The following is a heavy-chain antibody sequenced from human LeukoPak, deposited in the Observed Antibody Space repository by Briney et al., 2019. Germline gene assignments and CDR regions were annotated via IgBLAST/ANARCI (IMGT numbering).Heavy chain of an antibody. J-gene: IGHJ5*02. D-gene: IGHD6-19*01. CDR2: ISAYNGNT. CDR3: ARDMRGIAVAGRRYWFYP. CDR1: GYTFTSYG. V-gene: IGHV1-18*01. Sequence: GASVKASCKASGYTFTSYGISWVRQAPGQGLEWMGWISAYNGNTNYAQKLQGRVTMTPDTSTSTAYMELRSLRSDHTAVYYCARDMRGIAVAGRRYWFYPWGQGTLVTVSS.